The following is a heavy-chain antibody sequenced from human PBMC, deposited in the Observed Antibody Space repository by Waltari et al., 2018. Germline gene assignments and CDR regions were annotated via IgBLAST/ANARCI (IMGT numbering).Heavy chain of an antibody. CDR1: GDSMRGSDL. Sequence: QLQLQQSGPGLVKPSESLSLTCAVSGDSMRGSDLWNWVRQPPGKGLEWIGQVHRSGRTNYNPSLESRVTVSIDTSKNQFSLKVSSATAADTAVYYCARDRGRGLYLDSWGQGTQVTVSP. J-gene: IGHJ4*02. V-gene: IGHV4-4*02. D-gene: IGHD2-15*01. CDR3: ARDRGRGLYLDS. CDR2: VHRSGRT.